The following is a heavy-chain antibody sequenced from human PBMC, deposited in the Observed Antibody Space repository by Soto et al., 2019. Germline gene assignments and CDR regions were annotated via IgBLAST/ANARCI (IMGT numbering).Heavy chain of an antibody. CDR3: ARDSRWLRSGEFDY. J-gene: IGHJ4*02. Sequence: GGSLRLSCAASGFTVSSNYMSWVRQAPGKGLEWVSVIYSGGSTYYADSVKGRFTISRDNSKNTLYLQMNSLRAEDTAVYYCARDSRWLRSGEFDYWGQGTLVTVSS. D-gene: IGHD5-12*01. CDR1: GFTVSSNY. V-gene: IGHV3-66*01. CDR2: IYSGGST.